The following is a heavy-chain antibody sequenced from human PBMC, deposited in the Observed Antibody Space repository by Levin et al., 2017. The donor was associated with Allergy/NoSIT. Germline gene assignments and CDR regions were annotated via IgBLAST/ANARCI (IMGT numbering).Heavy chain of an antibody. V-gene: IGHV3-13*01. J-gene: IGHJ6*02. CDR3: ARSDEGGMDV. CDR1: GFTFSRYD. CDR2: IGTAGDT. Sequence: GESLKISCAASGFTFSRYDMHWVRHVTGKGLEWVSSIGTAGDTYYPGSVKGRFTISRENAKNSFYLQMNSLRAGDTAVYYCARSDEGGMDVCGQGTTVTVSS.